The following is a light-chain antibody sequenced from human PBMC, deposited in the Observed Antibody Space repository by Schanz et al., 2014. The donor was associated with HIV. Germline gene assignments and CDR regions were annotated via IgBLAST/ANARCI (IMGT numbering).Light chain of an antibody. CDR1: QSVSSSY. CDR2: DTF. V-gene: IGKV3-20*01. CDR3: QQYYSTPRT. J-gene: IGKJ1*01. Sequence: EIVLTQSPGTLSLSPGERATLSCRASQSVSSSYLAWYQQKPGQAPRLLIYDTFRRATGVPDRFSGSGSGTDFTLTIDSLQAEDVAVYYCQQYYSTPRTFGQGTKVEIK.